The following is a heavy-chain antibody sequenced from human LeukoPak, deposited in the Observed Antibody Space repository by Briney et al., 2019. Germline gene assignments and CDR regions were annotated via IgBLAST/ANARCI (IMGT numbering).Heavy chain of an antibody. V-gene: IGHV1-2*02. J-gene: IGHJ6*03. CDR2: INPNSGGT. CDR3: ARGLVRVVPAAARYYYYYMDV. D-gene: IGHD2-2*01. Sequence: ASVKVSCKASGYTFTGYYMHWVRQAPGQGLEWMGWINPNSGGTNYAQKFQGRVTMTRNTSISTAYMELSSLRSEDTAVYYCARGLVRVVPAAARYYYYYMDVWGKGTTVTISS. CDR1: GYTFTGYY.